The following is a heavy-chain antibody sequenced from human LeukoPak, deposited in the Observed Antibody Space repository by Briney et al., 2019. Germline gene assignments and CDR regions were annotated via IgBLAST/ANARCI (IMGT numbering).Heavy chain of an antibody. CDR3: ARDYGGY. V-gene: IGHV1-3*01. CDR1: GYTFTSYA. CDR2: INAGNGTT. D-gene: IGHD4-23*01. Sequence: ASVKVCCKASGYTFTSYAMHWVRQAPGQRLEWMGWINAGNGTTKYSQKFQGRVTITRDTSASTAYMELSSLRSEDTAVYYCARDYGGYWGQGTLVTVSS. J-gene: IGHJ4*02.